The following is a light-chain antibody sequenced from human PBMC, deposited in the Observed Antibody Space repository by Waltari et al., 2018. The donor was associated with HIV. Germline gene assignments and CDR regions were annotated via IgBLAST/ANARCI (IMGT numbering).Light chain of an antibody. CDR1: TGAVTNDNS. CDR3: LLYRGGTYV. Sequence: QAVVTQEPSLTVSPGGTITVTCASQTGAVTNDNSAAWFQQKPGQPPMALMFRTYNRHSWTPARFSGSLLAGKAALTLSGGQPDDEADYYCLLYRGGTYVFGSETKVTVL. CDR2: RTY. J-gene: IGLJ1*01. V-gene: IGLV7-43*01.